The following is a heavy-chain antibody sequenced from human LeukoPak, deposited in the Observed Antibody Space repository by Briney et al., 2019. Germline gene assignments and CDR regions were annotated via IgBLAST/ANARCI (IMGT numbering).Heavy chain of an antibody. J-gene: IGHJ5*02. CDR1: GGSFSGYY. CDR2: INHSGST. Sequence: SETLSLTCAVYGGSFSGYYWSWIRQPPGKGLEWTGGINHSGSTNYNPSLKSRVTISVDTSKNQFSLKLSSVTAADTAVYYCARPNRIAAAGISYWFDPWGQGTLVTVSS. V-gene: IGHV4-34*01. D-gene: IGHD6-13*01. CDR3: ARPNRIAAAGISYWFDP.